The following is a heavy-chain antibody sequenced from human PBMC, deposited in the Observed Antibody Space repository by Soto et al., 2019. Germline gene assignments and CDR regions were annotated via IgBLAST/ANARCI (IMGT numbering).Heavy chain of an antibody. CDR2: INACNGNT. CDR1: GYTFTSYA. V-gene: IGHV1-3*01. J-gene: IGHJ5*02. CDR3: ARNPAPYYDFWSGSRRGNWFDP. D-gene: IGHD3-3*01. Sequence: GASVKVSCKASGYTFTSYAMHWVLQALGQRLEWMGWINACNGNTKYSQKFQGRVTITRDTSASTAYMERSSLRSEDTAVYYCARNPAPYYDFWSGSRRGNWFDPWGQGTLVTVSP.